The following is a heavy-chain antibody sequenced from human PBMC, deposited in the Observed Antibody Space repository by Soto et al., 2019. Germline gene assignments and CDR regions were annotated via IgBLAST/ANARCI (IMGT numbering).Heavy chain of an antibody. CDR2: IYYSGST. Sequence: PSETLSLTCNDSGGSISSHYWSWMRQPPGKGLEWIAYIYYSGSTKYNPSLKSRVTLSIDMSKNQFSLRLSSLTAADTAVYYCASGYYYFDYWGQGTLVTVS. CDR3: ASGYYYFDY. V-gene: IGHV4-59*11. D-gene: IGHD2-2*03. CDR1: GGSISSHY. J-gene: IGHJ4*02.